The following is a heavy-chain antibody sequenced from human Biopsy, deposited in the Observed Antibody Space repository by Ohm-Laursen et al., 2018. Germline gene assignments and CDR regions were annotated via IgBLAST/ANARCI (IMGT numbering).Heavy chain of an antibody. Sequence: SSVKVSCKASGGPSSNYAFSWVRQAPGQGLEWVGRIVAVSGLVNYAPKFQGRVSITADKSTTTAYMELSNLKSEDTAVYYCATPFQYYDSWGGYPPFDHWGQGTLVTVSS. CDR2: IVAVSGLV. J-gene: IGHJ4*02. CDR1: GGPSSNYA. CDR3: ATPFQYYDSWGGYPPFDH. V-gene: IGHV1-69*04. D-gene: IGHD3-3*01.